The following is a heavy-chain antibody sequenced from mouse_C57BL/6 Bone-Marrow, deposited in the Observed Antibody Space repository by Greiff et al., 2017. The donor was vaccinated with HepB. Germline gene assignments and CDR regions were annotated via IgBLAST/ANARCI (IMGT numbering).Heavy chain of an antibody. J-gene: IGHJ2*01. CDR3: AREGEDIITTVVGCDY. CDR1: GYTFTSYG. D-gene: IGHD1-1*01. V-gene: IGHV1-81*01. Sequence: QVQLQQSGAELARPGASVKLSCKASGYTFTSYGISWVKQRTGQGLEWIGEIYPRSGNTYYTEKFKGKATLTADKSSSTAYMELRSLTSEDSAVYFCAREGEDIITTVVGCDYWGQGTTLTVSS. CDR2: IYPRSGNT.